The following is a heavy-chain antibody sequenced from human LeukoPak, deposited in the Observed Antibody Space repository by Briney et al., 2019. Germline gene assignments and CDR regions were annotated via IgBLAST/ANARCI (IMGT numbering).Heavy chain of an antibody. D-gene: IGHD3-10*01. Sequence: GGSLRHSCAASGFTFSSHSMNWVRQAPGKGLEWVSYISTSSTTIYYADSVKGRFTISRDNAKNSLYLQMNSLRDEDTAVYYCARDRGYYYDYWGQGTLVTVSS. V-gene: IGHV3-48*02. CDR3: ARDRGYYYDY. CDR1: GFTFSSHS. J-gene: IGHJ4*02. CDR2: ISTSSTTI.